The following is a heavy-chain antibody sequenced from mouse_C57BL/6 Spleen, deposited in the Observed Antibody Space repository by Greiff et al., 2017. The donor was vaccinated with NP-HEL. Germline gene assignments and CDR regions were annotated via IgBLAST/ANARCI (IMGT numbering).Heavy chain of an antibody. Sequence: EVMLVESGGGLVKPGGSLKLSCAASGFTFNDYGMHWVRQAPEKGLEWVAYISSGSSTIYYADTVKGRFTISRDNAKNTLFLQMTSLRSEDTAMYYCARHYSNYVLAYWGQGTLVTVSA. CDR3: ARHYSNYVLAY. J-gene: IGHJ3*01. CDR1: GFTFNDYG. D-gene: IGHD2-5*01. V-gene: IGHV5-17*01. CDR2: ISSGSSTI.